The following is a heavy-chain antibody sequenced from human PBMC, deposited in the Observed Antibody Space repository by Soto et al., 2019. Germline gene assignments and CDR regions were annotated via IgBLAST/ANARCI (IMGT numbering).Heavy chain of an antibody. CDR2: ISAYNGNT. Sequence: ASVKVACKASGYTITSYGSSWVRQAPGQGLEWMGWISAYNGNTNYAQKLQGRVTMTTDTSTSTAYMELRSLRSDDTAVYYCARGDWNDLSDYWGQGTLVTVSS. CDR1: GYTITSYG. CDR3: ARGDWNDLSDY. D-gene: IGHD1-1*01. V-gene: IGHV1-18*01. J-gene: IGHJ4*02.